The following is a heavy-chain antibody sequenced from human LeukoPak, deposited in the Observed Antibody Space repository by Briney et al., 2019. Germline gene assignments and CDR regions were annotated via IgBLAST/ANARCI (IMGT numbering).Heavy chain of an antibody. Sequence: SETLSLTCTVSGDSITSRDYYWTWIRQHPGKALEWVGYISYTGNTYYNPSLRSRLNISIDTSKNQFSLRLSSATAADTAVYYCCGGSGTYYNFDYWGQGTLLTVPS. D-gene: IGHD3-10*01. V-gene: IGHV4-31*03. CDR3: CGGSGTYYNFDY. J-gene: IGHJ4*02. CDR2: ISYTGNT. CDR1: GDSITSRDYY.